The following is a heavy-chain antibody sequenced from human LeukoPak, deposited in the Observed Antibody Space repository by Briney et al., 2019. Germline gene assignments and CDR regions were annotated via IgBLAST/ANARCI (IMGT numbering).Heavy chain of an antibody. CDR3: ALCYDSSGYYSGGAFDI. CDR2: IAWDYDK. J-gene: IGHJ3*02. D-gene: IGHD3-22*01. V-gene: IGHV2-70*04. CDR1: GFSLSTSGMR. Sequence: SGPTLVNPTQTLTLTCTFSGFSLSTSGMRVSWIRQPPGKALEWLARIAWDYDKFYSTSLKTRLTISNDTSKNQVVLTMTTMDPVDTATYYCALCYDSSGYYSGGAFDIWGQGTMVTVSS.